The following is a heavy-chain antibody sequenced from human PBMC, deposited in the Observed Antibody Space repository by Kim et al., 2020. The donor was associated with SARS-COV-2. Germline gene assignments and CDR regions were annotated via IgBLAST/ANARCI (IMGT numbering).Heavy chain of an antibody. J-gene: IGHJ4*02. D-gene: IGHD6-13*01. CDR3: AGSYIAAAGTWNY. CDR1: GGSISSYY. CDR2: IYYSGST. Sequence: SETLSLTCTVSGGSISSYYWSWIRQPPGKGLEWIGYIYYSGSTNYNPSLKSRVTISVDTSKNQFSLKLSSVTAADTAVYYCAGSYIAAAGTWNYWGQGTLVTVSS. V-gene: IGHV4-59*13.